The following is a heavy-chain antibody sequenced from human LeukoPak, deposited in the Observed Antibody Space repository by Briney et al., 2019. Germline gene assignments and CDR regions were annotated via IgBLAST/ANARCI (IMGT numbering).Heavy chain of an antibody. V-gene: IGHV1-2*02. J-gene: IGHJ3*02. CDR1: GYTFTGYY. CDR2: INPNSGGT. CDR3: ARNYYGSGSYSSWGDAFDI. Sequence: ASVKVSCKASGYTFTGYYIHWVRQAPGQGPEWMGWINPNSGGTNYAQKFQGRVTMTRDTSISTAYMELSRLRSDDTAVYYCARNYYGSGSYSSWGDAFDIWGQGTMVTVSS. D-gene: IGHD3-10*01.